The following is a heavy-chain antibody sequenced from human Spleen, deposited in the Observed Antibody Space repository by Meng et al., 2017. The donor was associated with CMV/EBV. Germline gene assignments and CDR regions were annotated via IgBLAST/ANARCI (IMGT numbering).Heavy chain of an antibody. CDR3: AKVRAVRFMADYFFDH. D-gene: IGHD3-3*01. V-gene: IGHV3-43*01. Sequence: SGSTFYDYALGWVRQVPGKGLEWVSLISWDGDATYYSDSVKGRFTISRDNNKNSLYLEMNSLRTEDTALYFCAKVRAVRFMADYFFDHWGQGSLVTVSS. CDR2: ISWDGDAT. CDR1: GSTFYDYA. J-gene: IGHJ4*02.